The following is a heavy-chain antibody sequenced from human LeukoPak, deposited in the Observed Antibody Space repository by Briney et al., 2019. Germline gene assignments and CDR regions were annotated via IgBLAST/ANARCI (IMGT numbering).Heavy chain of an antibody. J-gene: IGHJ4*02. V-gene: IGHV3-69-1*01. CDR3: ARIGASSSRVY. CDR1: GFTFSNFA. CDR2: IVGSSST. Sequence: GGSLSLSCAASGFTFSNFAMTWVRQAPGKGLEWVSSIVGSSSTYYADSLKGRFTISRDNAKNTLYLQMNSVRAEDAAVYYCARIGASSSRVYWGQGTLVTVSS. D-gene: IGHD1-26*01.